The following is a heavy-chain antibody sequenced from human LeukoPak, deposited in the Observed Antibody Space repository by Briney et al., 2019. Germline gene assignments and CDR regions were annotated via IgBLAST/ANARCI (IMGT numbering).Heavy chain of an antibody. CDR1: GGSISSSSYY. Sequence: SETLSLSCTVSGGSISSSSYYWGWIRQPPGKGLEWIGGIYYSGSTYYNPSLKSRVTISVDTSKNQFSLKLSSVTAADTAVYYCARLERSSYYMDVWGKGTTVTISS. CDR2: IYYSGST. J-gene: IGHJ6*03. D-gene: IGHD6-13*01. CDR3: ARLERSSYYMDV. V-gene: IGHV4-39*01.